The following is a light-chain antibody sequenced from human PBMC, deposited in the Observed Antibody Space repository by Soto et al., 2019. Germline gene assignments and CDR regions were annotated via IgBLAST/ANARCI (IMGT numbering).Light chain of an antibody. Sequence: QSALTQPASVSGSPGQSITISCTGTSSDVGGYKYVSWYQQYPGKAPKLMMYEVSNRPSGVSNRFSGSKSGNTASLTISVLQAEDEADYYCSSYTTSSPCVFGTGTKLTVL. J-gene: IGLJ1*01. CDR2: EVS. CDR1: SSDVGGYKY. V-gene: IGLV2-14*01. CDR3: SSYTTSSPCV.